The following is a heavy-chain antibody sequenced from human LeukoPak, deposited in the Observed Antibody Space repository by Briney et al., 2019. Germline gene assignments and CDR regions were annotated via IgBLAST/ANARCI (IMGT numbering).Heavy chain of an antibody. CDR1: GASIFGSY. D-gene: IGHD6-6*01. J-gene: IGHJ4*02. Sequence: SETLSLTCTVSGASIFGSYWSWIRQPPGKGLEWIGYIYYTGDSNYNPSLKSRATISLDTSRSQFSLMLSSVTAADTAIYYCARHSFARPFDSWGQGTLVTVPS. CDR3: ARHSFARPFDS. V-gene: IGHV4-59*08. CDR2: IYYTGDS.